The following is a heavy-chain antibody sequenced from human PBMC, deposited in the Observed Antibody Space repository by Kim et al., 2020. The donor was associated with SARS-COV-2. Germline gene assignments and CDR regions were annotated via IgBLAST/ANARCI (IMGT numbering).Heavy chain of an antibody. CDR2: ISYDGSNK. V-gene: IGHV3-30*04. CDR3: AEPFDP. J-gene: IGHJ5*02. Sequence: GGSLRVSCAASGFTFSSYAMHWVRQAPGKGLEWVAVISYDGSNKYYADSVKGRFTISRDNSKTTLYLQMNSLRAEDTAVYYCAEPFDPWGQGTLVTVSS. CDR1: GFTFSSYA.